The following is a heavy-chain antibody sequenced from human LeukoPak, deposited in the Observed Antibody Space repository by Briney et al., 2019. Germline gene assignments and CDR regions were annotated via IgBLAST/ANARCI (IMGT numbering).Heavy chain of an antibody. CDR2: IWYDGSNK. J-gene: IGHJ3*02. Sequence: GGSLRLSCAASGFTFSSYGMHWVRQAPGKGLEWVAVIWYDGSNKYYADSVKGRFTISRDNSKNTLYLQMNSLRAEDTAVYYCARDTGVEMATIDAFDIWGQGTMVTVSS. CDR1: GFTFSSYG. V-gene: IGHV3-33*01. D-gene: IGHD5-24*01. CDR3: ARDTGVEMATIDAFDI.